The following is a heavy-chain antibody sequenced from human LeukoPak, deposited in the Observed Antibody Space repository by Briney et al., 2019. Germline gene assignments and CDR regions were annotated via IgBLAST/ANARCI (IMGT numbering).Heavy chain of an antibody. CDR3: ARGQQLVNFDY. Sequence: GGSLRLSCAASGFTFSSYGMHWVRQAPGKGLEWVAVIWYDGSNKYYADSVKGRFTISRDNSKNTLYLQMNSLRAEVTAVYYCARGQQLVNFDYWGQGTLVTVSS. CDR1: GFTFSSYG. CDR2: IWYDGSNK. J-gene: IGHJ4*02. V-gene: IGHV3-33*01. D-gene: IGHD6-13*01.